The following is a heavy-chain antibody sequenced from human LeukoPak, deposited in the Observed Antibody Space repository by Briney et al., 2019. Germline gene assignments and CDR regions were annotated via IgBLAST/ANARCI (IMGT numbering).Heavy chain of an antibody. V-gene: IGHV1-69*04. Sequence: PGASVKVSCKASGGTFSSYAISWVRQAPGQGLEWMGRISPILGIANYAQKFQGRVTITADKSTSTAYMELSGLRSEDTAVYYCASYGDAAFFFDYWGQGTLVTVSS. CDR3: ASYGDAAFFFDY. J-gene: IGHJ4*02. CDR1: GGTFSSYA. D-gene: IGHD4-17*01. CDR2: ISPILGIA.